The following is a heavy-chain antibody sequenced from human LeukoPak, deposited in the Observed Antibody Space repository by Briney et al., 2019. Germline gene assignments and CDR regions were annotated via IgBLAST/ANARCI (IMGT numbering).Heavy chain of an antibody. CDR3: ARHDPVGYYQHGMDV. CDR2: IYYTGAT. D-gene: IGHD2-15*01. Sequence: SETLSLTCTVSGGSISGYLWSCIRQPPGQGLEFIGYIYYTGATLYNPSLKSRVTMSVDTSKNQFSLKLSSVTAADTAVYYCARHDPVGYYQHGMDVWGQGTTVTVSS. V-gene: IGHV4-59*08. CDR1: GGSISGYL. J-gene: IGHJ6*02.